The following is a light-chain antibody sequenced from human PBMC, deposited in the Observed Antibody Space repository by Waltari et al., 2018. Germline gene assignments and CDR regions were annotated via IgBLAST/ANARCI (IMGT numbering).Light chain of an antibody. Sequence: SALTQPPSASRPLGQSITISCTAISPDFVGYDPVFRYQQHPGKAPKLMIYEVTKRPSGVPDRFSGSKSDNTASLAVSGLQAEDEADYYCSSYAGGSSLMFGGGTKLTVL. J-gene: IGLJ3*02. CDR1: SPDFVGYDP. CDR3: SSYAGGSSLM. CDR2: EVT. V-gene: IGLV2-8*01.